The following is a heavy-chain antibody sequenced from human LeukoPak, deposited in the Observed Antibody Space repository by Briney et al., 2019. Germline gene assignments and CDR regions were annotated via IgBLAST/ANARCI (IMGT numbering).Heavy chain of an antibody. V-gene: IGHV3-74*01. CDR2: INSDGSST. CDR1: GFTFSSYW. Sequence: PGGSLRLSCAASGFTFSSYWMHWVRQAPGKGLVWVSRINSDGSSTSYADSVKGRFTISRDNAKNTLYLQMNSLRAEDTAVYYCVRVIGYCSGGSCYRSLYYYGMDVWGQGTTVTVCS. J-gene: IGHJ6*02. D-gene: IGHD2-15*01. CDR3: VRVIGYCSGGSCYRSLYYYGMDV.